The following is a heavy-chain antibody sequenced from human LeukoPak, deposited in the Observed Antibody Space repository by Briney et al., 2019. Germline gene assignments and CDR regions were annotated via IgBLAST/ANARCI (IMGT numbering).Heavy chain of an antibody. V-gene: IGHV4-31*03. Sequence: SETLSLTCTVSGGSISSGGYYWSWIRQHPGKGLEWIGYIYYSGSTYYNPSLKSRVTISVDTSKNQFSLKLSSVTAADTAVYYCARGRHYDSSGLVFDYWGQGTLVTVSS. D-gene: IGHD3-22*01. CDR1: GGSISSGGYY. J-gene: IGHJ4*02. CDR2: IYYSGST. CDR3: ARGRHYDSSGLVFDY.